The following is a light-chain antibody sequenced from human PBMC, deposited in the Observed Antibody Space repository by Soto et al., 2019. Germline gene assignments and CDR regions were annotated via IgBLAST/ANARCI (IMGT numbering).Light chain of an antibody. CDR1: QSVRTW. CDR3: LQYNTYAWT. Sequence: DIQMTQSRPTLSASIGDRVTITCRSSQSVRTWLAWFQQKPGEAPKGLIYKLSYLESGVPPRFSGSGSETVFTLAINGLQADDFATYYCLQYNTYAWTFGQGTKVEI. J-gene: IGKJ1*01. V-gene: IGKV1-5*03. CDR2: KLS.